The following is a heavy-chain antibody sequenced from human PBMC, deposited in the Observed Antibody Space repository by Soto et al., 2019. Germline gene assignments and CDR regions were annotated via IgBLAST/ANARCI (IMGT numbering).Heavy chain of an antibody. V-gene: IGHV1-69*12. Sequence: QVQLVQSGAEVKKPGSSVKVSCKASGGTFSSYAISWVRQAPGQGLEWMGGIIPIFGTANYAQKFQGRVTITADESTSTAYMELSSLRSEDTAVYYCASRPGQTPVPKVKYYFDYWGQGTLVTVSS. CDR2: IIPIFGTA. J-gene: IGHJ4*02. D-gene: IGHD1-1*01. CDR3: ASRPGQTPVPKVKYYFDY. CDR1: GGTFSSYA.